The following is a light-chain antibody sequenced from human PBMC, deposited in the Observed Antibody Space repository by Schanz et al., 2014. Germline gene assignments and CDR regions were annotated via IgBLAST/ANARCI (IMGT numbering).Light chain of an antibody. V-gene: IGKV3-15*01. J-gene: IGKJ5*01. Sequence: EIVMTQSPATLSVSPGEGATLSCRASQTVSSNLAWYQQQPGQAPRLLIYGASTRATGIPDRFGASGSGTDFTLTISSLQSEDIATYYCQQYDNLPLFGQGTRLEIK. CDR1: QTVSSN. CDR2: GAS. CDR3: QQYDNLPL.